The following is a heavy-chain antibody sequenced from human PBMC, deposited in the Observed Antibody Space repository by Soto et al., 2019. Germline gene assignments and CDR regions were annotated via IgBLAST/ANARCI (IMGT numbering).Heavy chain of an antibody. Sequence: PGGSLRLSCAASGFTFDDYAMHWVRQAPGKGLEWVSLISWDGGSTYYADSVKGRFTISRDNSKNSLYLQMNSLRAEDTALYYCAKDIGYSYGVEYYYYGMDVWGQGTTVTVSS. J-gene: IGHJ6*02. CDR3: AKDIGYSYGVEYYYYGMDV. CDR1: GFTFDDYA. D-gene: IGHD5-18*01. CDR2: ISWDGGST. V-gene: IGHV3-43D*04.